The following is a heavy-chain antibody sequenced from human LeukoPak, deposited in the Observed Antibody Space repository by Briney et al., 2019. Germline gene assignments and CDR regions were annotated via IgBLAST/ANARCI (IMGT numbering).Heavy chain of an antibody. J-gene: IGHJ1*01. CDR3: ARRRYYDGSGYLE. Sequence: PSETLSLTCSVSGDSVSRSDSYWDWIRQPPGKGLEWIGTIYYSGRTYYSPSLKSRVTMSVDPSNNQFSPNLRSVTAADTAVSYCARRRYYDGSGYLEWGQGTLLSVSS. V-gene: IGHV4-39*01. CDR2: IYYSGRT. D-gene: IGHD3-22*01. CDR1: GDSVSRSDSY.